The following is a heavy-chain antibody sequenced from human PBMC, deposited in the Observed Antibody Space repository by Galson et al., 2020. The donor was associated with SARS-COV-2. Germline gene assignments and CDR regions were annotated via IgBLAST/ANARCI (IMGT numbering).Heavy chain of an antibody. Sequence: SETLSLTCTVSGGSISSYYWSWIRQPAGKGLEWIGRIYTSGSTNYNPSLKSRVTMSVDTSKNQFSLKLSSVTAADTAVYYCAGGGGVYDYGGPSGIYYYYGMDVWGQGTTVTVSS. CDR1: GGSISSYY. CDR2: IYTSGST. CDR3: AGGGGVYDYGGPSGIYYYYGMDV. D-gene: IGHD4-17*01. J-gene: IGHJ6*02. V-gene: IGHV4-4*07.